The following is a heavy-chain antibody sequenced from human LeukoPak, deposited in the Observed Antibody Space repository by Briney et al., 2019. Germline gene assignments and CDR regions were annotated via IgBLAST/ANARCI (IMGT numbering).Heavy chain of an antibody. D-gene: IGHD3-10*01. J-gene: IGHJ4*02. V-gene: IGHV4-4*07. CDR1: GGSLSSYS. Sequence: SETLSLTCTVSGGSLSSYSRSWIRQPAGKGLEWIGRIYTSGSTNYNPSLKSRVTMSVDTSKNQFSLKLSSVTAADTAVYYCARRGRDGYYFDYWGQGNLVTVSS. CDR2: IYTSGST. CDR3: ARRGRDGYYFDY.